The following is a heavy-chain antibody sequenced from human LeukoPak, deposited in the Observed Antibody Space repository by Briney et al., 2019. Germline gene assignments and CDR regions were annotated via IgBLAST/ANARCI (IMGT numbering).Heavy chain of an antibody. CDR3: AKSGRDYPYYFDY. V-gene: IGHV3-23*01. CDR1: GFTFSSYA. D-gene: IGHD4-17*01. J-gene: IGHJ4*02. Sequence: GVSLRLSCAASGFTFSSYAMSWVGRAPGKGLEWVSAISGSGGSTYYADSVKGRFTISRDNSKNTLYLQMNSLRAEDTAVYYCAKSGRDYPYYFDYWGQGTLVTVSS. CDR2: ISGSGGST.